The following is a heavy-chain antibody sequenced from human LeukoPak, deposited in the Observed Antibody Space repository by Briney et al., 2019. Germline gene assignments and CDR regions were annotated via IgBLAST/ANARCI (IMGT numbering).Heavy chain of an antibody. D-gene: IGHD3-10*01. Sequence: SETLSLTCTVSGGSISSHYWSWIRQPPGKGLEWIGYIYYSGSTNYNPSLKSRVTISVDTSKNQFSLKLSSVTAADTAVYYCARHITMVRGVNLAWFDPWGQGTLVTVSS. CDR2: IYYSGST. CDR1: GGSISSHY. V-gene: IGHV4-59*11. CDR3: ARHITMVRGVNLAWFDP. J-gene: IGHJ5*02.